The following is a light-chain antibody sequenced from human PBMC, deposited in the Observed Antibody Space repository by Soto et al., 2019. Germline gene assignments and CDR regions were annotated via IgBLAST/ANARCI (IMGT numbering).Light chain of an antibody. V-gene: IGKV2-30*01. CDR2: TVS. CDR3: MQGTYWPPT. J-gene: IGKJ1*01. CDR1: QSVVYSDGNAY. Sequence: DVVMTQSPPSLPVTLGQPASISCRSSQSVVYSDGNAYLNWFQQRPGQSPRRLIYTVSNRDSGVRDRFSGGVSGTECTLKISRVEAEDVGIYYCMQGTYWPPTFGQGTKVEI.